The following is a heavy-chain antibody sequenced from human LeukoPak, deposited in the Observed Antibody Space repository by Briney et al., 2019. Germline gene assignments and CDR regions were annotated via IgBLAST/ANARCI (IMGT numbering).Heavy chain of an antibody. Sequence: GGSLRLSCAVSGFTFSNYAMSWVRQAPGKGPEWVSGISGSGESKYYADSVKGRFTISRDIAKNTLYLQMSSLRVEDTAVYYCAKSNGVDRNGYNSDYFDYWGQGTLVTVSS. J-gene: IGHJ4*02. CDR1: GFTFSNYA. V-gene: IGHV3-23*01. D-gene: IGHD5-24*01. CDR3: AKSNGVDRNGYNSDYFDY. CDR2: ISGSGESK.